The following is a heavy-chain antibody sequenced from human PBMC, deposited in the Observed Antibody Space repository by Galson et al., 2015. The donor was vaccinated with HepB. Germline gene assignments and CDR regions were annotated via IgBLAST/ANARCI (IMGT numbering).Heavy chain of an antibody. CDR2: ISYDGSNK. CDR1: GFTFSSYA. CDR3: ARVGYCSGGSCYSSLVRHAFDI. Sequence: SLRLSCAASGFTFSSYAMHWVRQAPGKGLEWVAVISYDGSNKYYADSVKGRFTISRDNSKNTLYLQMNSLRAEDTAVYYCARVGYCSGGSCYSSLVRHAFDIWGQGTMVTVSS. J-gene: IGHJ3*02. D-gene: IGHD2-15*01. V-gene: IGHV3-30-3*01.